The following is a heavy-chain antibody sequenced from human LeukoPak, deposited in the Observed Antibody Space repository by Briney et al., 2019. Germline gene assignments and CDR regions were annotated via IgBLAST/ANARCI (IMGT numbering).Heavy chain of an antibody. D-gene: IGHD4/OR15-4a*01. Sequence: GGSLRLSCAASGFTFSDYYMSWIRQAPGKGLEWVSYISSTSSYTKYADSVKGRFTISRDNAKNSLYLQMNSLKAGDTAVYYCARCRVPTYHLDWWGQGNLATVTS. CDR1: GFTFSDYY. J-gene: IGHJ4*02. V-gene: IGHV3-11*03. CDR2: ISSTSSYT. CDR3: ARCRVPTYHLDW.